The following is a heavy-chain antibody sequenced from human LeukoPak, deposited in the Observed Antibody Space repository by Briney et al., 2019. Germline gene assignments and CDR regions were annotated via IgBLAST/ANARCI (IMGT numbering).Heavy chain of an antibody. CDR1: GFTVSSTY. J-gene: IGHJ3*02. Sequence: GGSLRLSCAASGFTVSSTYMSWVRQAPGKGLVWVSRINSDGSSTSYADSVKGRFTISRDNAKNTLYLQMNSLRAEDTAVYYCALWAYYDSSGPAHDAFDIWGQGTMVTVSS. V-gene: IGHV3-74*01. CDR2: INSDGSST. D-gene: IGHD3-22*01. CDR3: ALWAYYDSSGPAHDAFDI.